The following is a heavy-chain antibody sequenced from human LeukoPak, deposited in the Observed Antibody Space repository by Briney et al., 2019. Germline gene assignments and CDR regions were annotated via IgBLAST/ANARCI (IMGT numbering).Heavy chain of an antibody. Sequence: GGSLRLSCAASGFTFSNYAMTWGRHAPGKGLECVSTISGSGGRAYYADSVKGRFTISRDNPKSTLYLQMNSLRAEDTAVHYCARNAGNFDFWGQGTLVTVSS. CDR3: ARNAGNFDF. CDR2: ISGSGGRA. D-gene: IGHD1-26*01. CDR1: GFTFSNYA. J-gene: IGHJ4*02. V-gene: IGHV3-23*01.